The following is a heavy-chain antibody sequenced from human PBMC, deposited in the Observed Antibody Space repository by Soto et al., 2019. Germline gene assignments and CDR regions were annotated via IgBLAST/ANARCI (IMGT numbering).Heavy chain of an antibody. CDR1: GFTFSSYG. CDR3: ARFRSGATIWSYFDY. V-gene: IGHV3-33*01. D-gene: IGHD1-26*01. Sequence: GGSLRLSCAASGFTFSSYGMHWVRQAPGKGLEWVAVIWYDGSNKYYADSVKGRFTISRDNSKNTLYLQMNSLRAEDTAVYYCARFRSGATIWSYFDYWGQGTLVTVSS. J-gene: IGHJ4*02. CDR2: IWYDGSNK.